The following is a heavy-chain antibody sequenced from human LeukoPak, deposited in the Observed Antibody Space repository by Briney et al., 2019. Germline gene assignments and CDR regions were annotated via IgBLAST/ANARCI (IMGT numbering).Heavy chain of an antibody. Sequence: GGSLRLSCAASEFTFSSYDMHWVRQAPGKGLEWVAFISYDGSNKYYADSVKGRFTISRDNSKNTLFLQMNSLRAEDTAVYYCARGNNGPWGQGTLVTVSS. D-gene: IGHD1/OR15-1a*01. J-gene: IGHJ5*02. V-gene: IGHV3-30*12. CDR2: ISYDGSNK. CDR1: EFTFSSYD. CDR3: ARGNNGP.